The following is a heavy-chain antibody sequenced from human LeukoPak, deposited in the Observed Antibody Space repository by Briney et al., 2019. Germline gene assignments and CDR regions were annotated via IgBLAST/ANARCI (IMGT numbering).Heavy chain of an antibody. Sequence: SVKVSCKASGGTFSSYAISWVRQAPGQGLEWMGRIIPILGIANYAQKFQGRVTITADKSTSTAYMELSSLRSEDTAVYYCAREDSGYDYSAYDAFDIWGQGTMVTVSS. J-gene: IGHJ3*02. V-gene: IGHV1-69*04. D-gene: IGHD5-12*01. CDR1: GGTFSSYA. CDR3: AREDSGYDYSAYDAFDI. CDR2: IIPILGIA.